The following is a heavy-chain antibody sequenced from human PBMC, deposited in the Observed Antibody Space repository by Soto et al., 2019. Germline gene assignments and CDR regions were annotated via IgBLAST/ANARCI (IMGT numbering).Heavy chain of an antibody. CDR2: ISGSGGST. CDR1: GFTFSSYA. Sequence: GSLRLACSASGFTFSSYAMSWVRQAPGKGLEWVSAISGSGGSTYYADSVKGRFTISRDNSKNTLYLQMNSLRAEDTAVYYCAKSYGDYVHAFDIWGQGTMVTVSS. CDR3: AKSYGDYVHAFDI. V-gene: IGHV3-23*01. D-gene: IGHD4-17*01. J-gene: IGHJ3*02.